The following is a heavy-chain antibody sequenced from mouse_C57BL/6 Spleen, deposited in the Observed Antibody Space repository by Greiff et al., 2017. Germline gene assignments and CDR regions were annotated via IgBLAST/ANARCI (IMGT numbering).Heavy chain of an antibody. V-gene: IGHV3-6*01. CDR3: ARDYGSSYYYAMDY. J-gene: IGHJ4*01. CDR1: GYSITSGYY. Sequence: VQLKESGPGLVKPSQSLSLTCSVTGYSITSGYYWNWIRQFPGNKLEWMGYISYDGSNNSNPSLKNRISITRDTSKNQFFLKLNSVTTEDTATYYCARDYGSSYYYAMDYWGQGTSVTVSS. D-gene: IGHD1-1*01. CDR2: ISYDGSN.